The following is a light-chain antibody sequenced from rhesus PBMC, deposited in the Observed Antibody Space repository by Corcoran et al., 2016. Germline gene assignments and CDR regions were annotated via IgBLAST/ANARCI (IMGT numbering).Light chain of an antibody. CDR3: YQHSGGFS. J-gene: IGKJ2*01. V-gene: IGKV3-10*01. CDR1: QSVSSD. Sequence: QGILTQSPATLSLSPGERATLSGRASQSVSSDLAWYQQKRGQAPRLLISGAYKRATGIPVRLSGSGSGTDFTLTISSLEPEDVGLYHCYQHSGGFSFGQRPEVEIE. CDR2: GAY.